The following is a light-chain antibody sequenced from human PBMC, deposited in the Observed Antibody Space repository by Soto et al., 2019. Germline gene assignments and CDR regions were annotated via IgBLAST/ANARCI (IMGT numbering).Light chain of an antibody. Sequence: EIVMTQSPAPLSVSPGETATLSCMSSQSISSGLAWYRQKPGPAPRLLIYGASTRASGTPARFSGSGAGTEFTLTISSLQSEDFSLYYCQQYNKWPLITLGQGTRLEIK. V-gene: IGKV3D-15*01. CDR1: QSISSG. CDR3: QQYNKWPLIT. J-gene: IGKJ5*01. CDR2: GAS.